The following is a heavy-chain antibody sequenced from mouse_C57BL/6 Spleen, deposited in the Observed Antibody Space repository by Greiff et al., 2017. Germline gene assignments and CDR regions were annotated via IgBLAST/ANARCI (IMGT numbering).Heavy chain of an antibody. D-gene: IGHD2-2*01. CDR1: GYTFTSYW. J-gene: IGHJ2*01. CDR2: IDPSDSYT. V-gene: IGHV1-50*01. Sequence: QVQLQQPGAELVKPGASVKLSCKASGYTFTSYWMQWVKQRPGQGLEWIGEIDPSDSYTNYNQKFKGKATLTVDTSSSTAYMQLSSLTSEDSAVSYCARYGYDGDYWGQGTTLTVSS. CDR3: ARYGYDGDY.